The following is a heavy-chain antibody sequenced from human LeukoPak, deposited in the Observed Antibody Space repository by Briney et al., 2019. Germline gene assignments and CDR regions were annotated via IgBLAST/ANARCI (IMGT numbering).Heavy chain of an antibody. J-gene: IGHJ5*02. Sequence: PSETLSLTCAVSGGSISSGGYSWSWIRQPPGKGLEWIGYIYHSGSPYYNPSRKSRVTISVDRSKNQFSLKLSSVTAADTAVYYCARVRIPDPKFDPWGQGTLVTVSS. V-gene: IGHV4-30-2*01. D-gene: IGHD1-14*01. CDR2: IYHSGSP. CDR3: ARVRIPDPKFDP. CDR1: GGSISSGGYS.